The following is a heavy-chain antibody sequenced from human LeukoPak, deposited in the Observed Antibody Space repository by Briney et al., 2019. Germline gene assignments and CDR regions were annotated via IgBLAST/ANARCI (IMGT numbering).Heavy chain of an antibody. V-gene: IGHV3-30*01. CDR1: GFTFGTYA. CDR2: ISYDGSNT. J-gene: IGHJ4*02. D-gene: IGHD3-10*01. Sequence: GGSLRLSCAASGFTFGTYAMHWVRQAPGTGREWVAVISYDGSNTYYADSVKGRFTISRDNSKDTLYLQLNSLRAEDTAVYYCARDSTYYYASGSSGPHYFDYWGQGTLVTVSS. CDR3: ARDSTYYYASGSSGPHYFDY.